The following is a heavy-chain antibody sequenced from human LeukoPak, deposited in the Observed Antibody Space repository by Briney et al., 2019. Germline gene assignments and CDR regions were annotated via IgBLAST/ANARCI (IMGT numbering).Heavy chain of an antibody. Sequence: GGSLRLSCTGSGFNFSAHLMTWVRQVPGKGLEWISSVSGGGTDTYYADSVKGRFIVSRDDSKSTIYLVMNGLTFEDTATYFRARDQWFDGFDLWGQGTLATVSS. CDR2: VSGGGTDT. J-gene: IGHJ4*02. CDR3: ARDQWFDGFDL. CDR1: GFNFSAHL. D-gene: IGHD3-22*01. V-gene: IGHV3-23*01.